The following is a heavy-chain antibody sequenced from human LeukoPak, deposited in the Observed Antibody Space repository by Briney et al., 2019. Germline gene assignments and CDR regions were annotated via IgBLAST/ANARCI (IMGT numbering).Heavy chain of an antibody. CDR1: GGSFSGYY. CDR2: INHSGST. V-gene: IGHV4-34*01. J-gene: IGHJ6*03. D-gene: IGHD3-22*01. CDR3: ARAGFVGSGYYYQSHYYYMDV. Sequence: SETLSLTCAVYGGSFSGYYWSWIRQPPGKGLEWIGEINHSGSTNYNPSLKSRVTISVDTSKNQFSLKLSSVTAADTAVYYCARAGFVGSGYYYQSHYYYMDVWGKGTTVTVSS.